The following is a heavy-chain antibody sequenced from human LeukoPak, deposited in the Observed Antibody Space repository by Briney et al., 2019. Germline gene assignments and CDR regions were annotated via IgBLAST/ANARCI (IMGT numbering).Heavy chain of an antibody. CDR3: AARFWSGYYSGGRAEYFQH. J-gene: IGHJ1*01. V-gene: IGHV1-24*01. D-gene: IGHD3-3*01. Sequence: ASVKVSCKVSGYTLTELSMHWVRQAPGKGLEWMGGFDPEDGETMYAQKFQGRVTMTEDTSTDTAYMELSSLRSEDTAVYYCAARFWSGYYSGGRAEYFQHWGQGTLVTVSS. CDR2: FDPEDGET. CDR1: GYTLTELS.